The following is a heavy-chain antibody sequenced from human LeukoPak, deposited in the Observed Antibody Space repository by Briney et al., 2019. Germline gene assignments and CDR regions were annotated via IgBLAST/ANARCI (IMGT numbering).Heavy chain of an antibody. D-gene: IGHD1-26*01. CDR1: GGSISSYY. Sequence: SETLSLTCTVSGGSISSYYWSWIRQPPGKGLEWIGYIYTSGSTNYNPSLKSRVTISVDTSENQFSLKLSSVTAADTAVYYCARHGSWSHFDYWGQGTLVTVSS. V-gene: IGHV4-4*09. J-gene: IGHJ4*02. CDR3: ARHGSWSHFDY. CDR2: IYTSGST.